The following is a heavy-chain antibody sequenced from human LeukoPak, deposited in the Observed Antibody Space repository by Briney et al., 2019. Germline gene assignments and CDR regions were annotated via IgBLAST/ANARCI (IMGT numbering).Heavy chain of an antibody. CDR3: ARDSRYCMSSDYRGDAFDI. CDR1: GFTFSSYW. V-gene: IGHV3-7*01. CDR2: IKEDGSEK. D-gene: IGHD4-23*01. J-gene: IGHJ3*02. Sequence: GGSLRLSCGASGFTFSSYWMSWVRQAPGKGLEWVANIKEDGSEKYYVDSVKGRFTISRDNAKNSLYLQMNSLRAEDTAVYYCARDSRYCMSSDYRGDAFDIWGQRTMVTVSS.